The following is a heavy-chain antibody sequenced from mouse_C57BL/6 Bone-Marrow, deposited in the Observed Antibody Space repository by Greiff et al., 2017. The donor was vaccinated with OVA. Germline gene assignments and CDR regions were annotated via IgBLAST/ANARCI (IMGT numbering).Heavy chain of an antibody. J-gene: IGHJ4*01. Sequence: EVQLQQSGTVLARPGASVKMSCKTSGYTFTSYWMHWVKQRPGQGLEWIGAIYPGNSDTSYNQKFKGKAKLTAVTSASTAYMELSSLTNEDSAVYYCTRYYYYGSSSYYYAMDYWGQGTSVTVSS. CDR2: IYPGNSDT. CDR3: TRYYYYGSSSYYYAMDY. CDR1: GYTFTSYW. V-gene: IGHV1-5*01. D-gene: IGHD1-1*01.